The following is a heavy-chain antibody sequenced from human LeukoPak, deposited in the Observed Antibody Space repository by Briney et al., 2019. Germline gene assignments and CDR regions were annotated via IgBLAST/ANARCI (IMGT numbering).Heavy chain of an antibody. D-gene: IGHD3-3*01. Sequence: GGSLRLSCAASGFTFSTYCMSWVRQAPGEGLEWVANIKQDGSEKYYVDSVKGRFTISRDNAKNSLYLQMNSLRAEDTAVYYCARSNYDFWSGYLYYLDYWGQGTLVTVSS. V-gene: IGHV3-7*01. J-gene: IGHJ4*02. CDR3: ARSNYDFWSGYLYYLDY. CDR2: IKQDGSEK. CDR1: GFTFSTYC.